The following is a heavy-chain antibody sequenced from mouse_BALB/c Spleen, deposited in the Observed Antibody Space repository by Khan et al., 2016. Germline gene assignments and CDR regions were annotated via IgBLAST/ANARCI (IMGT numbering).Heavy chain of an antibody. Sequence: EVQLVESGPGLVKPSQSLSLTCTVTGYSITSDYAWNWIRQFPGNKLEWMGYISYSGSTSYNPSLKSRISITRDTSTNQFFLQLNSVTTEDPATYYGATTGVAPRFAYWGQGTLVTVSA. V-gene: IGHV3-2*02. CDR2: ISYSGST. J-gene: IGHJ3*01. CDR1: GYSITSDYA. D-gene: IGHD1-1*01. CDR3: ATTGVAPRFAY.